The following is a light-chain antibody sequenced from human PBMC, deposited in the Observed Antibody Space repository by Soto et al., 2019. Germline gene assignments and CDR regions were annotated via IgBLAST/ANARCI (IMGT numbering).Light chain of an antibody. CDR1: QSVLYSPNNKNY. J-gene: IGKJ4*01. CDR3: QQYYSPFLT. CDR2: WAS. V-gene: IGKV4-1*01. Sequence: DIVMTQSPDSLAVSLGERATINCKSSQSVLYSPNNKNYLAWYQQKPGQPPKLLIYWASTRESGVPDRFSGSGSGTDFTLTISSLQAEDVAVSYCQQYYSPFLTFGGGTKVEIK.